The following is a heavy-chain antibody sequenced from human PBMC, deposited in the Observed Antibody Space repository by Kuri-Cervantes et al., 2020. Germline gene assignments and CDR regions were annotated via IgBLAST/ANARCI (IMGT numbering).Heavy chain of an antibody. Sequence: GGSLRLSCAASGFTFSSYWMHWVRQAPGKGLVWVSRINSDGSSTSYADSVKGRFTISRDNAKNTLYLQMNSLRAEDTAVYYCARDQRGVVVAATPIDYWGQGTLVTVSS. D-gene: IGHD2-15*01. CDR3: ARDQRGVVVAATPIDY. V-gene: IGHV3-74*01. CDR2: INSDGSST. J-gene: IGHJ4*02. CDR1: GFTFSSYW.